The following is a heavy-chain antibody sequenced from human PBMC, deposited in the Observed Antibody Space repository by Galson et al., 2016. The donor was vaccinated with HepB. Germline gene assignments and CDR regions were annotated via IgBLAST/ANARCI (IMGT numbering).Heavy chain of an antibody. Sequence: SETLSLTCTVSGDSISGSYNYWGWVRQPPGKGLEWIGSMFYSGNTYHNPSLKSRVTISVDTSKNQFSLKVNSVTAADTAVYYAVVTAIQGGTDAFEIWGQGTMVTVSS. D-gene: IGHD2-21*02. CDR1: GDSISGSYNY. CDR2: MFYSGNT. J-gene: IGHJ3*02. V-gene: IGHV4-39*01. CDR3: VVTAIQGGTDAFEI.